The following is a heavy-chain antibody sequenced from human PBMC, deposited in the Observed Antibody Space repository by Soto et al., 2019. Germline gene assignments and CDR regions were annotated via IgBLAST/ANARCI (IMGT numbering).Heavy chain of an antibody. CDR2: IYHSGST. J-gene: IGHJ6*02. CDR3: ARNGRRVIVVVPAATNPYYYYGMDV. D-gene: IGHD2-2*01. CDR1: GGSISSSNW. Sequence: KTSETLSLTCAVSGGSISSSNWWSWVRQPPGKGLEWIGEIYHSGSTNYNPSLKSRVTISVDKSKNQFSLKLSSVTAADTAVYYCARNGRRVIVVVPAATNPYYYYGMDVWGQGTTVTVSS. V-gene: IGHV4-4*02.